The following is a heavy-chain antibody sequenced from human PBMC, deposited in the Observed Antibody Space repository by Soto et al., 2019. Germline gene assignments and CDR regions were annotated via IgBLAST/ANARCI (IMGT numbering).Heavy chain of an antibody. Sequence: QLQLQESGSGLVKPSQTLSLTCAVSGGSFSSGGYPWSWFRQQPGKGLEWIGYIYHSGSTYYNPSLKSRVTISVDRSKNQFSLKLSSVTAADTAVYYCASFATVVSYWGQGTLVTVSS. V-gene: IGHV4-30-2*01. CDR2: IYHSGST. CDR3: ASFATVVSY. D-gene: IGHD2-21*01. CDR1: GGSFSSGGYP. J-gene: IGHJ4*02.